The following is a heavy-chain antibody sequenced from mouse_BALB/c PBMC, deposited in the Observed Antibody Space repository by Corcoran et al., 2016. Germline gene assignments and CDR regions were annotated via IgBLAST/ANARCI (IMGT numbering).Heavy chain of an antibody. Sequence: EVQLQQSGAELVKPGASVKLFCTASGFNIKDTYMHWVKQRPEQGLEWIGRIDPANGNTKYDPKFQGKATITADTSSNTAYLQLSSLTSEDTAVYYCATVYYDYGRGFAYWGQGTLVTVSA. CDR1: GFNIKDTY. D-gene: IGHD2-4*01. J-gene: IGHJ3*01. CDR2: IDPANGNT. V-gene: IGHV14-3*02. CDR3: ATVYYDYGRGFAY.